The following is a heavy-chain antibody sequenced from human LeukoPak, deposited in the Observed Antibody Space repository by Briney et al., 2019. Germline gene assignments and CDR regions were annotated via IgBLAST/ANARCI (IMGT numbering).Heavy chain of an antibody. Sequence: PSETLSLTCTVSGGSFTSSSYYWGWIRQPPGRGLEWIGSMYYSGSTYYNPSLKSRVTISVDTSKNHFSLKLISVTAADTAVYFCARLSPNTSGHYYMGLMKFDYWGQGTLVTVSS. CDR2: MYYSGST. V-gene: IGHV4-39*02. CDR1: GGSFTSSSYY. CDR3: ARLSPNTSGHYYMGLMKFDY. J-gene: IGHJ4*02. D-gene: IGHD3-22*01.